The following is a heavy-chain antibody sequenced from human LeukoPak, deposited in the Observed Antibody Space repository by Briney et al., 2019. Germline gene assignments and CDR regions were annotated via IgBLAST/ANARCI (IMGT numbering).Heavy chain of an antibody. J-gene: IGHJ4*02. V-gene: IGHV3-74*01. CDR2: IESNGLA. CDR1: GFTFSSYW. Sequence: PGGSLRLSCEASGFTFSSYWMHWVRQIPGKGLMWVSRIESNGLALYADSVRDRFTISRDNSKNTLYLQMNSLRAEDTAVYYCAKTRSSAPSDYWGQGTLVTVSS. D-gene: IGHD6-6*01. CDR3: AKTRSSAPSDY.